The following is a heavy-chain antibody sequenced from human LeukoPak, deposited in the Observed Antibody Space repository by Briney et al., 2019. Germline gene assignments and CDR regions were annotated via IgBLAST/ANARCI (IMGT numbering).Heavy chain of an antibody. CDR1: GFTFSSYS. J-gene: IGHJ4*02. D-gene: IGHD6-19*01. Sequence: GGSLRLSCAASGFTFSSYSMNWVRQAPGKGLEWVSSISSSSSYIYYADSVKGRFTISRDDAKNSLYLQMNSLRAEDTAVYYCAREMYSSACGYWGQGTLVTVSS. CDR2: ISSSSSYI. V-gene: IGHV3-21*01. CDR3: AREMYSSACGY.